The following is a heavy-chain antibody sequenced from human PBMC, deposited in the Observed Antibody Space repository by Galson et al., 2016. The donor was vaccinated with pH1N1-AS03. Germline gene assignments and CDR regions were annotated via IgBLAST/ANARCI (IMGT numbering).Heavy chain of an antibody. J-gene: IGHJ6*02. D-gene: IGHD5-24*01. V-gene: IGHV2-70*04. CDR2: IDWDDGT. CDR3: ARTLNYNTGLDV. CDR1: GFSLSTGGMR. Sequence: PALVKPTQTLTLTCTVSGFSLSTGGMRVSWIRQPPGKALEWLGRIDWDDGTFYSTSLKTRLTISKDTSKNQEVLTMTNMDPVDTGTYYCARTLNYNTGLDVWGPGATVTVSS.